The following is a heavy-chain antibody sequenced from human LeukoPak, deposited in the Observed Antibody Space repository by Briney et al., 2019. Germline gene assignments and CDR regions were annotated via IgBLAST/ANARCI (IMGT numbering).Heavy chain of an antibody. V-gene: IGHV1-2*02. CDR1: GYTFTDPY. CDR2: INPNSGT. J-gene: IGHJ5*02. CDR3: ARGLRGSGIDP. Sequence: ASVKVSCKASGYTFTDPYIHWVRQAPGQGLEWIGWINPNSGTNYAQKFQGRVTMTRDTSIKTAYMDLSRLTSDDTAIYYCARGLRGSGIDPWGQGTLVIVSS.